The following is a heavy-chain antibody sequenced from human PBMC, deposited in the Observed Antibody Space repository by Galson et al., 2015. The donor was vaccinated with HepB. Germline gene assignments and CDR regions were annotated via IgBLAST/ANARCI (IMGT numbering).Heavy chain of an antibody. Sequence: SVKVSCKASGYTFSSFAMHWVRQAPGQRLEWMGWINAGNGDTKYSQKFQGRVTITRDTSASTAYMELTSLSAEDTAVYYRAGGGITIFGFKPGNWFDPWGQGTLVTVSS. V-gene: IGHV1-3*01. D-gene: IGHD3-3*01. CDR1: GYTFSSFA. CDR2: INAGNGDT. J-gene: IGHJ5*02. CDR3: AGGGITIFGFKPGNWFDP.